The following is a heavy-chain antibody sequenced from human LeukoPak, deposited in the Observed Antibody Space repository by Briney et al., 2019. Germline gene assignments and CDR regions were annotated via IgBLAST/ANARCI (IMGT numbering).Heavy chain of an antibody. D-gene: IGHD3-10*01. CDR3: ARGTLIWFGPNMDV. Sequence: ASVKVSCKASGYTFTSYDINWVRQATGQGLEWMGWMNPNSGNTGYAQKFQGRVTMTRDTSISTAYMELSRLRSDDTAVYYCARGTLIWFGPNMDVWGKGTTVTVSS. CDR2: MNPNSGNT. V-gene: IGHV1-8*02. J-gene: IGHJ6*03. CDR1: GYTFTSYD.